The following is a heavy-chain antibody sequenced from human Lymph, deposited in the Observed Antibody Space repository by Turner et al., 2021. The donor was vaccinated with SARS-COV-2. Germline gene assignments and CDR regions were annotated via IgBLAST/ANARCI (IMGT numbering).Heavy chain of an antibody. Sequence: QLQLVQSGAAVKKPGPSVKVSCKASGYTFTGSYMHWVRQAPGQGLEWMGWINPNSGGTNDAQKFKGRVTMTRDTSISTAYMELSRLRSDDTAVYYCARDVERYNDFWSGYSGGYGLDVWGQGTTVTVSS. J-gene: IGHJ6*02. V-gene: IGHV1-2*02. CDR3: ARDVERYNDFWSGYSGGYGLDV. CDR2: INPNSGGT. CDR1: GYTFTGSY. D-gene: IGHD3-3*01.